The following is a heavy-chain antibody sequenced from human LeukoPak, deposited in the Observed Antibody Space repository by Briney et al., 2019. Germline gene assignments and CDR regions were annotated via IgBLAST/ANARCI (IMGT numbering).Heavy chain of an antibody. Sequence: QSGGSLRLSCAASGFTFSSYEMNWVRQAPGKGLEWVSYISSSGSTIYYADSVKGRFTISRDNAKNSLYLQMNSLRAEDTAVYYCARDLEVSSGWYTEWFDPWGQGTLVTVSS. CDR3: ARDLEVSSGWYTEWFDP. J-gene: IGHJ5*02. CDR1: GFTFSSYE. D-gene: IGHD6-19*01. CDR2: ISSSGSTI. V-gene: IGHV3-48*03.